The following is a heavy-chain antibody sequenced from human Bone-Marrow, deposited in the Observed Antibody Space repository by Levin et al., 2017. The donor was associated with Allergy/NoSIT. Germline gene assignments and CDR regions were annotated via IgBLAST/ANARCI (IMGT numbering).Heavy chain of an antibody. Sequence: GGSLRLSCAASGLSFITDNMNWVRQAPGKGPEWISYIGFRGDTHYADSVKGRFTVSRDNAKKTLSLQMNSLRVEDTAVYYCVRGVTSNLGLWGQGTLVTVSS. D-gene: IGHD2-21*02. CDR3: VRGVTSNLGL. J-gene: IGHJ4*02. CDR2: IGFRGDT. V-gene: IGHV3-48*04. CDR1: GLSFITDN.